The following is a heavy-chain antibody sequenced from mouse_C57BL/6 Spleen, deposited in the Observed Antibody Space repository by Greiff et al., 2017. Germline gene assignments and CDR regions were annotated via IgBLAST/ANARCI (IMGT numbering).Heavy chain of an antibody. J-gene: IGHJ4*01. CDR3: AKIPMTTVVAGAMDY. D-gene: IGHD1-1*01. CDR1: GFSLTSYG. Sequence: QVQLQQSGPGLVQPSQSLSITCTVSGFSLTSYGVHWVRQSPGKGLEWLGVIWRGGSTDYNAAFMSRLSITKDNSKSQVFFKMNSLQADDTAIYYCAKIPMTTVVAGAMDYWGQGTSVTVSS. V-gene: IGHV2-5*01. CDR2: IWRGGST.